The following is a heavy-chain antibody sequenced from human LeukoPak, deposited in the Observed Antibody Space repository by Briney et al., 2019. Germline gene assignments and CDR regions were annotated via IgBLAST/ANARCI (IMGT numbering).Heavy chain of an antibody. CDR1: GYTFTSNY. Sequence: ASVKVSCKASGYTFTSNYIHWVRQAPGQGLEWMGVIHPSGGGTNYAPKFQGRVTMTRDTSTTTVFMELSSLTSEDTAIYYCARVEMDPAMVTNYFDYWGQGTLVTVSS. D-gene: IGHD5-18*01. J-gene: IGHJ4*02. V-gene: IGHV1-46*01. CDR2: IHPSGGGT. CDR3: ARVEMDPAMVTNYFDY.